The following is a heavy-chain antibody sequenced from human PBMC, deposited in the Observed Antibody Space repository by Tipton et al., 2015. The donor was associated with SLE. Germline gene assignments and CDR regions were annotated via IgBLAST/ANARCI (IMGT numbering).Heavy chain of an antibody. CDR1: GGTFSSYA. J-gene: IGHJ1*01. D-gene: IGHD5-18*01. V-gene: IGHV1-69*05. Sequence: QSGAEVKKPGSSVKVSCKASGGTFSSYAVSWVRQAPRQGLEWMGGIIPLFPTTTYAQKFQGRVTITTDESMDTAYMELSSLRSDDTAVYYCARGGYSYGLWGYFQCWGQGTLVTVSS. CDR3: ARGGYSYGLWGYFQC. CDR2: IIPLFPTT.